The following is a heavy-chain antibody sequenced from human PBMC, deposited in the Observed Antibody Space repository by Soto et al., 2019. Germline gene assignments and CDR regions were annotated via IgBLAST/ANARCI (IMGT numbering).Heavy chain of an antibody. V-gene: IGHV5-51*01. Sequence: AGESLKISCKGSGYSFTSYWIGWVRQMPGKGLEWMGIIYPGDSDTRYSPSFQGQVTISADKSISTAYLQWSSLKASDTAMYYCARHRPRYYDILTGYYKGPDYWGQGTLVTVSS. D-gene: IGHD3-9*01. CDR1: GYSFTSYW. CDR3: ARHRPRYYDILTGYYKGPDY. CDR2: IYPGDSDT. J-gene: IGHJ4*02.